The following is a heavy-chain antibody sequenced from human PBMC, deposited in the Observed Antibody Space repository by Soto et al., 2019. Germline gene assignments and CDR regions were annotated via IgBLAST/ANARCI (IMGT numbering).Heavy chain of an antibody. CDR2: ISSSSSTI. Sequence: GGSLRLSCATSGLTFSSYSMNWVRQAPGKGLEWVSYISSSSSTIYYADSVKGRFTISRDNAKNSLYLQMNSLRAEDTAVYYCARDSTPIDYWGQGTLVTVSS. CDR3: ARDSTPIDY. V-gene: IGHV3-48*01. CDR1: GLTFSSYS. J-gene: IGHJ4*02.